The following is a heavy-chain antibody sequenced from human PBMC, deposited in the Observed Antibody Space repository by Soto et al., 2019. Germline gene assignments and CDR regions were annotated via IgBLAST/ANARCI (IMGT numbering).Heavy chain of an antibody. D-gene: IGHD2-2*01. CDR1: GYTFTGYY. V-gene: IGHV1-2*04. J-gene: IGHJ6*03. CDR3: AEGGSSLGYCSSTSCYSYYYYYYMDV. CDR2: INPNSGGT. Sequence: QVQLVQSGAEVKKPGASVKVSCKASGYTFTGYYMHWVRQAPGQGLEWMGWINPNSGGTNYAQKFQGWVNNTQETANHTAYNGLKRAGSEGNAGEYRAEGGSSLGYCSSTSCYSYYYYYYMDVWGKGTTVTVSS.